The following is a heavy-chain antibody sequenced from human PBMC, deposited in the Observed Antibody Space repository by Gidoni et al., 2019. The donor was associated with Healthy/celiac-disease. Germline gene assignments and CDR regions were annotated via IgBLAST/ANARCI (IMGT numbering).Heavy chain of an antibody. Sequence: EVQLVESGGGLVQPGGSLKLSCAASGFTFSGSAMHWFRQASGKGLEWVGRIRSKANSYATAYAASVKGRFTISRDDSKNTAYLQMNSLKTEDTAVYYCTSFEGATTSFDYWGQGTLVTVSS. CDR2: IRSKANSYAT. CDR3: TSFEGATTSFDY. J-gene: IGHJ4*02. D-gene: IGHD1-26*01. V-gene: IGHV3-73*02. CDR1: GFTFSGSA.